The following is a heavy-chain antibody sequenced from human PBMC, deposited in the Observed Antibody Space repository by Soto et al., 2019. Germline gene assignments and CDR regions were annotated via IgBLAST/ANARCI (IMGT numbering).Heavy chain of an antibody. D-gene: IGHD3-3*01. CDR2: MNPNSGNT. CDR3: ARGRGPPYYDFWSGSPRSYYMDV. V-gene: IGHV1-8*01. J-gene: IGHJ6*03. CDR1: GYTFTSYD. Sequence: ASVKVSCKASGYTFTSYDINWVRQATGQGLEWMGWMNPNSGNTGYAQKFQGRVTMTRNTSISTAYMELSSLRSEDTAVYYRARGRGPPYYDFWSGSPRSYYMDVWGKGTTVTVSS.